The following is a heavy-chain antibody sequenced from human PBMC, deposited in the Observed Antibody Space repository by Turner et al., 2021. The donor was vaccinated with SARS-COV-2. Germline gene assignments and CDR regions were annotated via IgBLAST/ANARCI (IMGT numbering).Heavy chain of an antibody. J-gene: IGHJ4*02. Sequence: QVQLVESGGGVVQPGRSLRLSCAASGFTVSSYGMHWVRQAPGKWLEWVAVISYDGTNKSYADSVKGRLTISRDNSKNTLYLQMNSLRAEDTAVYYCAKGESQYFDYWGQGTLVTVSS. CDR1: GFTVSSYG. CDR2: ISYDGTNK. CDR3: AKGESQYFDY. V-gene: IGHV3-30*18.